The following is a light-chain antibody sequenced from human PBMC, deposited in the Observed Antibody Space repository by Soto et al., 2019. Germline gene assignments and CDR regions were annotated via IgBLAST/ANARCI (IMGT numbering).Light chain of an antibody. CDR1: HDIRKY. CDR2: DAS. Sequence: DIQMNQSPSSLSASVGDRVTITCQASHDIRKYLNWYQQKPGKAPRLLIYDASNMEKGVPSRFTGSGSGTDFILTISSLQPEDIATYYCQQYENFPITFGQGTRLET. V-gene: IGKV1-33*01. CDR3: QQYENFPIT. J-gene: IGKJ5*01.